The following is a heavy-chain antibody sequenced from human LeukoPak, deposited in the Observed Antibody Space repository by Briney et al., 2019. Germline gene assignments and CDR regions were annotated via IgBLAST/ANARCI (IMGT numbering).Heavy chain of an antibody. CDR1: GYSFTSYW. CDR2: IYPGDSDT. D-gene: IGHD3-10*01. J-gene: IGHJ4*02. Sequence: GESLKISCXGSGYSFTSYWIGWVRQMPGKGLEWMGIIYPGDSDTRYSPSFQGQVTISADKSISTAYLQWSSLKASDTAMYYCARQGGTYYGSGSYYKSPFDYWGQGTLVTVSS. V-gene: IGHV5-51*01. CDR3: ARQGGTYYGSGSYYKSPFDY.